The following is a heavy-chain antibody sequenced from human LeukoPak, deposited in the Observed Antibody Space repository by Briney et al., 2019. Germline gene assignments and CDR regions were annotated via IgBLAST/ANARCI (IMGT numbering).Heavy chain of an antibody. CDR2: IYYSGST. CDR3: ARQGSGWYPIEY. CDR1: GGSISTYY. Sequence: PSETLSLTCTVSGGSISTYYWSWIRQPPGKGLEWIGYIYYSGSTNYSPSLKSRVTISVDTSKNQFSLKLSSVTAADTAVYYCARQGSGWYPIEYWGQGTLVTVSS. V-gene: IGHV4-59*08. J-gene: IGHJ4*02. D-gene: IGHD6-19*01.